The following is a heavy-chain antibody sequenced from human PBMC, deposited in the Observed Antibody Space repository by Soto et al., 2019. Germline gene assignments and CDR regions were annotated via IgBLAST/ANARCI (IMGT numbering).Heavy chain of an antibody. CDR1: GGSISSGDYY. CDR3: ARYDYGDYGDP. Sequence: QVQLQESGPGLVKPSQTLSLTCTVSGGSISSGDYYWSWIRQPPGKGLEWIGYIYYSGSTYYNPSLKSXGTRSXXTSKNQFSLKLSSVTAADTAVYYCARYDYGDYGDPWGQGTLVTVSS. V-gene: IGHV4-30-4*01. D-gene: IGHD4-17*01. CDR2: IYYSGST. J-gene: IGHJ5*02.